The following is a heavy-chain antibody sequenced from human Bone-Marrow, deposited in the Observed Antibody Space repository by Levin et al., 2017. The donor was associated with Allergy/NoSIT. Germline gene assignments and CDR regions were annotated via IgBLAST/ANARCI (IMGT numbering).Heavy chain of an antibody. CDR1: GGSVSSGSYY. CDR2: IYYSGST. J-gene: IGHJ6*03. CDR3: AGEGYHGISSSSGHYYYYMDV. Sequence: SETLSLTCTVSGGSVSSGSYYWSWIRQPPGKGLEWIGYIYYSGSTNYNPSLKSRVTISVDTSKNQFSLKLSSVTAADTAEYYCAGEGYHGISSSSGHYYYYMDVWGKGTTVTVSS. V-gene: IGHV4-61*01. D-gene: IGHD6-6*01.